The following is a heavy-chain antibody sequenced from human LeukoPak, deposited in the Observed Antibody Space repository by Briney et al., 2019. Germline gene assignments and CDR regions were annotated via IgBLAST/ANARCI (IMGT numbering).Heavy chain of an antibody. D-gene: IGHD1-1*01. J-gene: IGHJ4*02. CDR1: GYTFTSYG. Sequence: ASVKVSCKASGYTFTSYGISWVRQAPGQGLEWMGWIDPNSGGTKYAQKFQGRVTMTRDTSISTAYMELSRLRSDDTAVYYCARDRKASPNWELDYWGQGTLVTVSS. CDR3: ARDRKASPNWELDY. CDR2: IDPNSGGT. V-gene: IGHV1-2*02.